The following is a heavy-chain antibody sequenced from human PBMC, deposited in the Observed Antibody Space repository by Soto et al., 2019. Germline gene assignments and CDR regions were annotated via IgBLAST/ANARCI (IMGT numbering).Heavy chain of an antibody. V-gene: IGHV3-23*01. J-gene: IGHJ5*02. Sequence: GGSLRLSCKATEFNFVDHAMHWARHAPGKGLEWVSAISGSGGSTYYADSVKGRFTISRDNSKNTLYLQMNSLRAEDTAVYYCAKSTQYYDFWSGYPNWFDPWGQGTLVTV. CDR1: EFNFVDHA. CDR2: ISGSGGST. D-gene: IGHD3-3*01. CDR3: AKSTQYYDFWSGYPNWFDP.